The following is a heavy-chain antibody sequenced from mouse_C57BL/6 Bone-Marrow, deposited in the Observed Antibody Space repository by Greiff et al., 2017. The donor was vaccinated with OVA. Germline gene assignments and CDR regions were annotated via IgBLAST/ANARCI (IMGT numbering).Heavy chain of an antibody. CDR3: ARMYGYDGGGYAMDY. Sequence: EVKVVESGGGLVKPGGSLKLSCAASGFTFSDYGMHWVRQAPEKGLEWVAYISSGSSTIYYADTVKGRFTISSDNAKNTLFLQMTSLRSEDTAMYYCARMYGYDGGGYAMDYWGQGTSVTVSS. D-gene: IGHD2-2*01. J-gene: IGHJ4*01. CDR1: GFTFSDYG. CDR2: ISSGSSTI. V-gene: IGHV5-17*01.